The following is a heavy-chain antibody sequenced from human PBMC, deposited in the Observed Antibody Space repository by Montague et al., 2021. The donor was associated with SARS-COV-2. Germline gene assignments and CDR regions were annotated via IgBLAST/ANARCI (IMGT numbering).Heavy chain of an antibody. CDR2: INYGGST. D-gene: IGHD1-1*01. Sequence: SETLSLTCAVYGGSFSDYHWTWIRQSPGEGLEWIGQINYGGSTKYNPSLKSRVTISIDTSKNQFSLKLTSVTAADTAVYYCARGAPGYWGQGPLVTVSS. J-gene: IGHJ4*02. CDR1: GGSFSDYH. V-gene: IGHV4-34*01. CDR3: ARGAPGY.